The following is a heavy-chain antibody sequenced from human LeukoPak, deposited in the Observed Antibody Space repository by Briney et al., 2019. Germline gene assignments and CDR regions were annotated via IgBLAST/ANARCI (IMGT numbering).Heavy chain of an antibody. J-gene: IGHJ4*02. V-gene: IGHV3-33*08. CDR1: GFPFSGYA. Sequence: GGSLRLSCAASGFPFSGYAIHWVRQAPGKGLEWVAVIWYDGSNKYYADSVKGRFTISRDNSKNTLYLQMNSLRAEDTAVYYRAREVTKVFSTVVTGFDYWGQGTLVTVSS. CDR2: IWYDGSNK. CDR3: AREVTKVFSTVVTGFDY. D-gene: IGHD4-23*01.